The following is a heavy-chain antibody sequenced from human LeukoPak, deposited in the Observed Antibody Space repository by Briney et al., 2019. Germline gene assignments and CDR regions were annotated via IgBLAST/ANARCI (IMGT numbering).Heavy chain of an antibody. Sequence: SETLSLTCTVSGGSISSYYWSWIRQPPGNELDWIGYIYYSGSTNYNPSLKSRVTISVDTSKNQFSLKLSSVTAADTAVYYCARHLWSLGDYGSGSYFGPWGQGTMVTVSS. V-gene: IGHV4-59*08. CDR3: ARHLWSLGDYGSGSYFGP. CDR2: IYYSGST. D-gene: IGHD3-10*01. CDR1: GGSISSYY. J-gene: IGHJ3*01.